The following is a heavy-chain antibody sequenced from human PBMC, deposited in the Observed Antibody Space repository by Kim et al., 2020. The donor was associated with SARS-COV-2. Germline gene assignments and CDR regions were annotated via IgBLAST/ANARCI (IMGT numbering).Heavy chain of an antibody. CDR1: GYSFTSYW. Sequence: GESLKISCKGSGYSFTSYWISWVRQMPGKGLEWMGRIDPSDSYTNYSPSFQVHVTISADKSISTAYLQWSSLKASDTAMYYCARLPLYCSGGSCYQSLDFDYWGQGTLVTVSS. J-gene: IGHJ4*02. D-gene: IGHD2-15*01. CDR2: IDPSDSYT. V-gene: IGHV5-10-1*01. CDR3: ARLPLYCSGGSCYQSLDFDY.